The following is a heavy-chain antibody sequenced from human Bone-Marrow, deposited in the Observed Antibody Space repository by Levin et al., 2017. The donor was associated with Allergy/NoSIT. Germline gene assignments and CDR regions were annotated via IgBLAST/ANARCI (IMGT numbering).Heavy chain of an antibody. Sequence: PSETLSLTCAASGFTFSSYWMSWVRQAPGKGLEWVANIKQDGSEKYYADSVKGRFTISRDNAKNSLYLQMNSLRAEDTAVYYCARDCTNGVCSPDYWGQGTLVTVSS. CDR3: ARDCTNGVCSPDY. V-gene: IGHV3-7*01. CDR1: GFTFSSYW. CDR2: IKQDGSEK. J-gene: IGHJ4*02. D-gene: IGHD2-8*01.